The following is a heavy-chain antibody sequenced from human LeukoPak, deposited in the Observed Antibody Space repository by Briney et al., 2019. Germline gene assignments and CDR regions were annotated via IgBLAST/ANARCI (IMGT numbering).Heavy chain of an antibody. D-gene: IGHD3-22*01. CDR3: ARDGSTMIVVVNLRNYYYGLDV. V-gene: IGHV3-7*01. Sequence: GGSLRLSCAASEFTFSRYWMSWVRQAPGKGLEWVASIKQDGSEKYYVESVKGRFTISRDNAKNSLYLQMNSLRAEDTAVYYCARDGSTMIVVVNLRNYYYGLDVWGQGTTVTVSS. CDR1: EFTFSRYW. J-gene: IGHJ6*02. CDR2: IKQDGSEK.